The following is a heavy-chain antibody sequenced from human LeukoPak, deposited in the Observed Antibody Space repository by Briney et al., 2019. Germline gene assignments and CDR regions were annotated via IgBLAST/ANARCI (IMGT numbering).Heavy chain of an antibody. CDR3: VRDQGSGWPYYFDY. CDR2: ISYDGSNR. CDR1: GFTFSNFA. Sequence: GGSLRLSCAASGFTFSNFAMHWVRQAPGKGLEWVAVISYDGSNRYYADSVKGRFTISRDNSKSLVYLQMNSLRPEDTAVYYCVRDQGSGWPYYFDYWGQGTLVTVSS. J-gene: IGHJ4*02. V-gene: IGHV3-30*04. D-gene: IGHD6-19*01.